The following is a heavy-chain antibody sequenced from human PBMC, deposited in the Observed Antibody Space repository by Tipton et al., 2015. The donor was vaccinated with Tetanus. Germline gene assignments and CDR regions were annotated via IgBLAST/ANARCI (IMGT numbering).Heavy chain of an antibody. J-gene: IGHJ4*02. V-gene: IGHV4-61*01. Sequence: TLSLTCTIFGGSVSSGSYYWAWIRQPPGKGLEYIGYILYGGGTHYNPSLKSRVTVSADPSQNQFSLKLSSVTAADTAVYYCAREVPAAGHFDSWGQGTLVTVSS. CDR1: GGSVSSGSYY. CDR3: AREVPAAGHFDS. D-gene: IGHD2-2*01. CDR2: ILYGGGT.